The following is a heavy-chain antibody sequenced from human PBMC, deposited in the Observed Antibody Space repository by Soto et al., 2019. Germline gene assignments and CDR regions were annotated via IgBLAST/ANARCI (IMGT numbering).Heavy chain of an antibody. V-gene: IGHV3-11*01. CDR3: ARDQGRYCSSTSCYSGGFDY. Sequence: GGSLRLSCAASGFTFSDYYMSRIRQAPGKGMERVSYISSSGSTIYYADSVKGRFTISRDNAKNSLYLQMNSLRAEDTAVYYCARDQGRYCSSTSCYSGGFDYWGQGTLVTVAS. D-gene: IGHD2-2*01. CDR2: ISSSGSTI. CDR1: GFTFSDYY. J-gene: IGHJ4*02.